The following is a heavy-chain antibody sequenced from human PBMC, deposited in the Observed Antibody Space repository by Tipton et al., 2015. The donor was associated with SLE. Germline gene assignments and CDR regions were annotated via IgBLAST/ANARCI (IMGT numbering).Heavy chain of an antibody. CDR3: ARSYYGSRHYYTHADH. CDR2: TSTYNADT. D-gene: IGHD3-10*01. Sequence: QLVQSGAEVKKPGASVKVSCKASGYTFTNYGISWVRQAPGQGLEWMGWTSTYNADTYSAQNLQGRVTMTADTSTTTAYMELRSLRSDDTAVYYCARSYYGSRHYYTHADHWGQGTQVTVSS. CDR1: GYTFTNYG. J-gene: IGHJ4*02. V-gene: IGHV1-18*01.